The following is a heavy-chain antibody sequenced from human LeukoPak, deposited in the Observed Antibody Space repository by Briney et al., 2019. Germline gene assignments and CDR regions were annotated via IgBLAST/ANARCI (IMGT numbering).Heavy chain of an antibody. V-gene: IGHV3-21*01. Sequence: GGSLRLSCAASGFTFSNSALTWVRQAPGKGLEWVSSISSGGSYKYYADSVKGRFTISRDNAKNSLYLQMNSLRAEDTAVYYCARETGTGWLDYWGQGTLVTVSS. D-gene: IGHD6-19*01. CDR3: ARETGTGWLDY. J-gene: IGHJ4*02. CDR1: GFTFSNSA. CDR2: ISSGGSYK.